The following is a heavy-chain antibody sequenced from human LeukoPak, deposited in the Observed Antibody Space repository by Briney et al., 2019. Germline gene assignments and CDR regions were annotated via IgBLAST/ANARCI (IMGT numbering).Heavy chain of an antibody. CDR3: AGQYCSSTSCPFDY. V-gene: IGHV4-59*01. J-gene: IGHJ4*02. CDR1: GGSISSYY. Sequence: PETLSLTCTVSGGSISSYYWSWIRQPPGKGLEWIGYIYYSGSTNYNPSLKSRVTISVDTSKNQFSLKLSSVTAADTAVYYCAGQYCSSTSCPFDYWGQGTLVTVSS. D-gene: IGHD2-2*01. CDR2: IYYSGST.